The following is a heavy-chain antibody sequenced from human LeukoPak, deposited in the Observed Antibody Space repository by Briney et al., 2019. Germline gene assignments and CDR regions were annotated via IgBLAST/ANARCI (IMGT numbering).Heavy chain of an antibody. CDR1: GGSINSHY. J-gene: IGHJ4*02. Sequence: SETLSLTCTVSGGSINSHYWSWIRQPPGKGLEWIAYIYYSGSTNYKPSLKSRVTISVDTSKSQFSLKLTSVTAADTAVYYCARSPCSTTSCYLPFDYWGQGTLVTVSS. CDR3: ARSPCSTTSCYLPFDY. D-gene: IGHD2-2*01. V-gene: IGHV4-59*11. CDR2: IYYSGST.